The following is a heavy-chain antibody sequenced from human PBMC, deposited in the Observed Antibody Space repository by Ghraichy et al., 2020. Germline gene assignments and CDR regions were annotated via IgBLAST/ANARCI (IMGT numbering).Heavy chain of an antibody. D-gene: IGHD3-10*01. CDR3: ARLDYTLVPGDK. CDR1: GFTFRRNW. Sequence: GGSLRLSCAASGFTFRRNWMRWVRQAPGKGLEWVAMIKEDGSEERYVDSVRGRFTISSDNAKNTLFLQMNSLRAEDTAVYYCARLDYTLVPGDKWGQGTMVTVSS. J-gene: IGHJ4*02. CDR2: IKEDGSEE. V-gene: IGHV3-7*01.